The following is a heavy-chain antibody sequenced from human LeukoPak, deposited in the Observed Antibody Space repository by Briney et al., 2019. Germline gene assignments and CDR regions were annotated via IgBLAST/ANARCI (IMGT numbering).Heavy chain of an antibody. V-gene: IGHV4-59*01. J-gene: IGHJ6*02. CDR1: GGSISSYY. CDR3: ARGGDGYNFHYYYGMDV. Sequence: PSETLSLTCTVSGGSISSYYWSWIRQPPGKGLEWIGYIYYSGSTNYNPSLKSRVTISVDTSKNQFSPKLSSVTAANTAVYYCARGGDGYNFHYYYGMDVWGQGTTVTVSS. D-gene: IGHD5-24*01. CDR2: IYYSGST.